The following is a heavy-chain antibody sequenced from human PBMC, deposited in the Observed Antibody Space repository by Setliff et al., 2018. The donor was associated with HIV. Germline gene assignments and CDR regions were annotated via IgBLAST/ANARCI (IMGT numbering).Heavy chain of an antibody. CDR1: GYTFTSYG. D-gene: IGHD5-12*01. Sequence: ASVKVSCKASGYTFTSYGISWVRQAPGQGLEWMGWIGAYNGNTNYAQKLQGRVTMTTDTSTSTAYMELRSLRSDDTAVYYCARDHWLQSPHDAFDIWGQGTMVTVSS. J-gene: IGHJ3*02. CDR3: ARDHWLQSPHDAFDI. V-gene: IGHV1-18*01. CDR2: IGAYNGNT.